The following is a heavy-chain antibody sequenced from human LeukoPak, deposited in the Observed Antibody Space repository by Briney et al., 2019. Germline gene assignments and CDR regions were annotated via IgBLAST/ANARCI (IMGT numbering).Heavy chain of an antibody. J-gene: IGHJ5*02. CDR1: GFTFSSYG. CDR2: IWYDGSNK. Sequence: GGSLRLSCAASGFTFSSYGMHWVRQAPGKGLEWVAVIWYDGSNKYYADSVKGRFTTSRDNSKNTLYLQMNSLRAEDTAVYYCARDQKDGGYNWFDPWGQGTLVTVSS. CDR3: ARDQKDGGYNWFDP. V-gene: IGHV3-33*01. D-gene: IGHD3-16*01.